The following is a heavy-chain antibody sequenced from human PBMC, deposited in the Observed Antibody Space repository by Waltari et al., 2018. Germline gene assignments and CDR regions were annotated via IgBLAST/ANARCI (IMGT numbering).Heavy chain of an antibody. V-gene: IGHV3-23*01. J-gene: IGHJ6*02. CDR2: IRGSGGST. Sequence: EVQLLESGGGLVQPGGSLRLSCAASGFTFSSYAMSWVRQAPGKGLEWVSAIRGSGGSTYYADSVKGRFTISRDNSKNTLYLQMNSLRAEDTAVYYCAKPDVLRFLEWLIQPPFMDVGAKGPRSPSP. CDR3: AKPDVLRFLEWLIQPPFMDV. CDR1: GFTFSSYA. D-gene: IGHD3-3*01.